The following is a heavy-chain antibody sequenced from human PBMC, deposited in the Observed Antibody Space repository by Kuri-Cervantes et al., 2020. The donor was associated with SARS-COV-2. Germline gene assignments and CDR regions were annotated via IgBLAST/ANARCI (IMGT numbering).Heavy chain of an antibody. Sequence: GESLKISCAASGFTFSSYAMSWVRQAPGKGLEWVSVIYSGDSSTYYADSVKGRFTISRDNSKNTLYLQMNSLRAEDTPVYYCAKDRGALDYWGQGTLVTVSS. J-gene: IGHJ4*02. CDR3: AKDRGALDY. D-gene: IGHD1-26*01. CDR1: GFTFSSYA. V-gene: IGHV3-23*03. CDR2: IYSGDSST.